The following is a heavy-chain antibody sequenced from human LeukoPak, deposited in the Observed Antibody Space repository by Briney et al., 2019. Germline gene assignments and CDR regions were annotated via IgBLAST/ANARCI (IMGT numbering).Heavy chain of an antibody. Sequence: GRSLRLSCAASGFTFSSYAMHWVRRAPGKGLEWVAVISYDGSNKYYADSVKGRFTISRDNSKNTLYLQMNSLRAEDTAVYYCARDHTRIAVAGTYYYYGMDVWGQGTTVTVSS. D-gene: IGHD6-19*01. V-gene: IGHV3-30-3*01. J-gene: IGHJ6*02. CDR3: ARDHTRIAVAGTYYYYGMDV. CDR2: ISYDGSNK. CDR1: GFTFSSYA.